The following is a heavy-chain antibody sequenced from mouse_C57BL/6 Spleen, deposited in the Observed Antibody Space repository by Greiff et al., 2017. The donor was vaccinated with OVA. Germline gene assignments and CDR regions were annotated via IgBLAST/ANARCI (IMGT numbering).Heavy chain of an antibody. CDR2: ISYSGST. Sequence: EVKLQESGPGMVKPSQSLSLTCTVTGYSITSGYDWHWIRHFPGNKLEWMGYISYSGSTNYNPSLKSRISITHDTSKNHFFLKLNSVTTEDTATYYCARGLRSYAMDYWGQGTSVTVSS. J-gene: IGHJ4*01. CDR3: ARGLRSYAMDY. CDR1: GYSITSGYD. V-gene: IGHV3-1*01. D-gene: IGHD1-1*01.